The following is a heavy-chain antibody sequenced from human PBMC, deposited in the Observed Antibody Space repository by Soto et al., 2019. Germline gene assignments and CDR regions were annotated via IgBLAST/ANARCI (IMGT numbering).Heavy chain of an antibody. CDR1: GGSLTGYY. V-gene: IGHV4-34*01. D-gene: IGHD3-16*01. Sequence: SETLSLTCEVSGGSLTGYYWIWDRQTPGKGLEWIGEINDSGTTYYNPSFKSRLTISINTAKRQISLRLTSVTAADTGVYYCQGGDFWGQGTRVTAPQ. CDR2: INDSGTT. CDR3: QGGDF. J-gene: IGHJ4*02.